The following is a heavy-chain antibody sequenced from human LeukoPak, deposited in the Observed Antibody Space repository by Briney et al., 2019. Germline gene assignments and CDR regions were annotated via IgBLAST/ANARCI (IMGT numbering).Heavy chain of an antibody. Sequence: PGGSLRLSCAASGLTFGTYGMHWVRQAPGKGLEWMALISYDGSNNYYADSVKGRFTISRDNSKNTLYLQMNSLRPEDTAVYYCAKAEPIDDWGQGTLVTVSS. V-gene: IGHV3-30*18. CDR2: ISYDGSNN. J-gene: IGHJ4*02. D-gene: IGHD1-14*01. CDR1: GLTFGTYG. CDR3: AKAEPIDD.